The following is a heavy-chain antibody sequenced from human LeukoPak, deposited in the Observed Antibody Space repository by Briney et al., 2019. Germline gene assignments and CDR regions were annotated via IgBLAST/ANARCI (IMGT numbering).Heavy chain of an antibody. CDR2: INHSGST. J-gene: IGHJ6*03. D-gene: IGHD6-6*01. V-gene: IGHV4-34*01. CDR1: GGSFSGYY. CDR3: ARGRGRSSSSSFLPRQQYYMDV. Sequence: KSSETLSLTCAVYGGSFSGYYWSWIRQPPGKGLEWIGEINHSGSTNYNPSLKSRVTISVDTSKNQFSLKLSSVTAADTAVYYCARGRGRSSSSSFLPRQQYYMDVWGKGTTVTVSS.